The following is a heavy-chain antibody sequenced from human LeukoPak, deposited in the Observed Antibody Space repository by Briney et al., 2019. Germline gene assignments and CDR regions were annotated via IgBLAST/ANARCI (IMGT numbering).Heavy chain of an antibody. CDR1: GFTVSSNY. V-gene: IGHV3-53*01. Sequence: GGSLRLSCAASGFTVSSNYMSWVRQAPGKGLEWVSVIYSGGSTYYADSVKGRFTISRDNSKNTLYLQMNSLRAEDTAVYYCARPPSFYVWGSYRTLGYWGQGTLVTVSS. CDR3: ARPPSFYVWGSYRTLGY. J-gene: IGHJ4*02. CDR2: IYSGGST. D-gene: IGHD3-16*02.